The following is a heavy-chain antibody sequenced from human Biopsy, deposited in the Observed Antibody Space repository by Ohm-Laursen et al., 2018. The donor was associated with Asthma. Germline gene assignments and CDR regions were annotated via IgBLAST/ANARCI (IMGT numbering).Heavy chain of an antibody. CDR2: TSVYNGNT. CDR3: ARAVDYSHYYGIDV. D-gene: IGHD3-10*01. J-gene: IGHJ6*02. Sequence: SVKVSCKTSGYTFNSAGITWVRQAPGQGLEWMGWTSVYNGNTKVAQKLQDRVTMITDTSTSTAYMELRSLRSDDTAVYFCARAVDYSHYYGIDVWGQGTTVTVS. CDR1: GYTFNSAG. V-gene: IGHV1-18*01.